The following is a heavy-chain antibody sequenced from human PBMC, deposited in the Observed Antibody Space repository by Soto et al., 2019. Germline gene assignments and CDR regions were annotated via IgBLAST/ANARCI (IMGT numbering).Heavy chain of an antibody. CDR2: IYSGGST. V-gene: IGHV3-53*01. CDR3: AREGYYASSGSYYPTKGMDV. Sequence: EVQLVESGGGLIQPGGSLRLSCAASGFTVSSNYMSWVRQAPGKGLEWVSVIYSGGSTYYADSVKGRFTISRDNSKNTLYLQMNGLRAEETAVYYCAREGYYASSGSYYPTKGMDVWGQGTTVTVSS. J-gene: IGHJ6*02. D-gene: IGHD3-22*01. CDR1: GFTVSSNY.